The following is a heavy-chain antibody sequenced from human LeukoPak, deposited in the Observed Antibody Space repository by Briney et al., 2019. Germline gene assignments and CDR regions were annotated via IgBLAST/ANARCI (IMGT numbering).Heavy chain of an antibody. CDR1: GFTFSSYA. CDR3: ARSTAGFDY. D-gene: IGHD1-1*01. CDR2: IKEDGSER. V-gene: IGHV3-7*01. Sequence: GGSLRLSCAASGFTFSSYAMSWVRQAPGKGLEWVANIKEDGSERYYVDSVKGRFTISRDNAKNSLSLQMSSLRAEDTAVYYCARSTAGFDYWGQGTLVTVSS. J-gene: IGHJ4*02.